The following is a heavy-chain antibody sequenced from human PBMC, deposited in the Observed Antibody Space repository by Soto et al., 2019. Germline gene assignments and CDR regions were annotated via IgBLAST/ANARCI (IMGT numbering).Heavy chain of an antibody. V-gene: IGHV3-30*03. CDR2: ISYEGSNK. J-gene: IGHJ4*02. CDR3: ARDWAGVDTAMVLPPFFDY. Sequence: PGGSLRLSCAASGFTFSTFGMHWVRQAPGKGLEWVAVISYEGSNKYYSDSVKGRFTISRDNAKNSLYLQMNSLRAEDTAVYYCARDWAGVDTAMVLPPFFDYWGQGTLVTVSS. CDR1: GFTFSTFG. D-gene: IGHD5-18*01.